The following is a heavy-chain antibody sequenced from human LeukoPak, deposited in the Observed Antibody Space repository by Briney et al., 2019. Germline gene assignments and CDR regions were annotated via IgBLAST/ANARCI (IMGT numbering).Heavy chain of an antibody. V-gene: IGHV4-59*06. D-gene: IGHD4-17*01. J-gene: IGHJ6*02. CDR2: IYYSGST. CDR1: GGSISSYD. CDR3: ARDQLMTTLTTDYYYGMDV. Sequence: SETLSLTCTVSGGSISSYDWSWIRQPPGKGLEWIGDIYYSGSTYYNPSLKSRVTISVDTSKNQFSLKLSSVTAADTAVYYCARDQLMTTLTTDYYYGMDVWGQGTTVTVSS.